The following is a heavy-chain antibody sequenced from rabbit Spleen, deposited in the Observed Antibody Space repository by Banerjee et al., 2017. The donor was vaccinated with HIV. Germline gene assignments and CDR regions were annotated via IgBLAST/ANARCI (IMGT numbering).Heavy chain of an antibody. CDR1: GFSLSISYW. CDR3: ARDPYNINSGYDPGL. D-gene: IGHD1-1*01. Sequence: QEQLVESGGGLVQPEGSLTLTCTTSGFSLSISYWICWVRQAPGKGLELIACIYTGDGSTYYASWAKGRFTISKTSSTTVTLQMTSLTAADTAAYFCARDPYNINSGYDPGLWGPGTLVTVS. CDR2: IYTGDGST. V-gene: IGHV1S45*01. J-gene: IGHJ4*01.